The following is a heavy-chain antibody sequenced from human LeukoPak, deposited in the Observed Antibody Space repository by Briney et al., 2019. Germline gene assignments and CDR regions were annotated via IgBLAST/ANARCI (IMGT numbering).Heavy chain of an antibody. Sequence: PGGSLRLSCAASGFTFSIYNMNWVRQASGKGLEWVAAIKEDGSEEYYMDSVKGRFTISRDNAKNSLYLQMNSLRDGDTAVYHCATYINWVAGDVWGQGTAVSVSS. CDR3: ATYINWVAGDV. CDR1: GFTFSIYN. CDR2: IKEDGSEE. V-gene: IGHV3-7*01. J-gene: IGHJ6*02. D-gene: IGHD1-1*01.